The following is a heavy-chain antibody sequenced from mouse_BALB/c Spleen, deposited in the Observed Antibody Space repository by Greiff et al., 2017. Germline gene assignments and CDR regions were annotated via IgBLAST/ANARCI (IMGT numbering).Heavy chain of an antibody. CDR1: GYTFSSYW. D-gene: IGHD2-14*01. V-gene: IGHV1-9*01. Sequence: VQLQQSGAELMKPGASVKISCKATGYTFSSYWIEWVKQRPGHGLEWIGEILPGRGSTNYNEKFKGKATFTADTSSNTAYMQLSSLTSEDSAVYYCARRGRYDGEDYWGQGTTLTVSS. J-gene: IGHJ2*01. CDR2: ILPGRGST. CDR3: ARRGRYDGEDY.